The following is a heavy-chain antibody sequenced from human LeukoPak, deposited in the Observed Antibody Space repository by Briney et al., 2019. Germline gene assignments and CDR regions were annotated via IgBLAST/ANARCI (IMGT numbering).Heavy chain of an antibody. CDR1: GFTFSSFE. V-gene: IGHV3-48*03. Sequence: GGALRXSCAASGFTFSSFEMKWVGQARGKGVEGVSYISSGGSTIYYADSVKGRFTISRDNAKNSLYLQMNSLRAEDTAVYSCAKQGWYYYYYYMDVWGKGTTVTISS. J-gene: IGHJ6*03. CDR3: AKQGWYYYYYYMDV. D-gene: IGHD6-19*01. CDR2: ISSGGSTI.